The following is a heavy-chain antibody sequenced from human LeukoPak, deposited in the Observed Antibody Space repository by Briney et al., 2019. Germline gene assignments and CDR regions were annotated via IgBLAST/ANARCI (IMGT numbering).Heavy chain of an antibody. CDR2: INPNSGGT. CDR3: ARDQVVVVPAAMNWFDP. Sequence: ASVKVSCKASGYTFTGYYMHWVRQAPGQGLEWMGWINPNSGGTNYAQKFQGRVTMTRDTSISTAYMELSRLRSDDTAVYYCARDQVVVVPAAMNWFDPWGQGTPVTVSS. D-gene: IGHD2-2*01. V-gene: IGHV1-2*02. J-gene: IGHJ5*02. CDR1: GYTFTGYY.